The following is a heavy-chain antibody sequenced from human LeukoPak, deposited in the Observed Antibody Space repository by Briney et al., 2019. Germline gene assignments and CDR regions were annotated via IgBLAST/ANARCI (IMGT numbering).Heavy chain of an antibody. CDR2: IYYSGST. V-gene: IGHV4-59*01. Sequence: PSETLSLTCTVSGGSTSSYYWSWIRQPPGKGLEWIGYIYYSGSTNYNPSLKSRVTISVDTSKNQFSLKLSSVTAADTAVYYCARDRGSYGYYYYMDVWGKGTTVTVSS. D-gene: IGHD1-26*01. J-gene: IGHJ6*03. CDR1: GGSTSSYY. CDR3: ARDRGSYGYYYYMDV.